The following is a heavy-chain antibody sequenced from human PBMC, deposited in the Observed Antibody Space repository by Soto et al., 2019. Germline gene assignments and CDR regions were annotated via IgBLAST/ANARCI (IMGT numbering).Heavy chain of an antibody. J-gene: IGHJ4*02. Sequence: ASVKVSGKASGYTFAGYYMHWVRQAPGQGLEWMGWINPNSGGTNYAQKFQGWVTMTRDTSISTAYMELSRLRSDDTAVYYCARGQSSGWYVSVDYWGQGTLVTVSS. CDR2: INPNSGGT. V-gene: IGHV1-2*04. D-gene: IGHD6-19*01. CDR1: GYTFAGYY. CDR3: ARGQSSGWYVSVDY.